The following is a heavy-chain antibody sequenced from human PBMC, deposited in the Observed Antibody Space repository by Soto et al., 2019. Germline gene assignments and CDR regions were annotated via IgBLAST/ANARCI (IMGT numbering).Heavy chain of an antibody. CDR1: GGSISSGGYY. CDR2: IYYSGST. D-gene: IGHD2-21*01. Sequence: QVQLQESGPGLVKPSQTLSLTCTVSGGSISSGGYYWSWIRQHPGKGLEWIGYIYYSGSTYYNPSLKSRVTISVDTSKKQFCLKLSSVAAADTAVYYCAGSLLTLYYFDYWGQGTLVTVSS. J-gene: IGHJ4*02. CDR3: AGSLLTLYYFDY. V-gene: IGHV4-31*03.